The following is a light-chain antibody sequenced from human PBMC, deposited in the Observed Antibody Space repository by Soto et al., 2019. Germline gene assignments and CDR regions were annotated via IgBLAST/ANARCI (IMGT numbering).Light chain of an antibody. CDR1: QSIGTW. J-gene: IGKJ5*01. CDR3: QQFNTLPFT. Sequence: DIQMTQSPSTLSASVGDSVTVTCRFSQSIGTWLAWYQQKPGTAPKLLIDGASSLETGVSSRFSGSGSGTKFTLTITSLHPDDFATYYCQQFNTLPFTFGQGTRLEIK. V-gene: IGKV1-5*01. CDR2: GAS.